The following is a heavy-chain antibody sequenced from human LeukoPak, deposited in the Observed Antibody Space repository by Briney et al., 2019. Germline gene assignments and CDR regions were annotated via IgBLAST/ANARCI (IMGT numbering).Heavy chain of an antibody. J-gene: IGHJ3*02. CDR3: ARYGVAMDDAFDI. CDR1: GYSISSGYY. V-gene: IGHV4-38-2*02. D-gene: IGHD3-3*01. CDR2: IYDSGST. Sequence: NASETLSLTCTVSGYSISSGYYGGWSRQPRGEGLGWIGSIYDSGSTEYNPSIKSRINIEVDTTKNHMSLKLSSVTAADTAVYYCARYGVAMDDAFDIWGQGTMVTVSS.